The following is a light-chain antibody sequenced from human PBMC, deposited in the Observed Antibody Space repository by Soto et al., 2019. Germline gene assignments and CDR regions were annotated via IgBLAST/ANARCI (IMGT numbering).Light chain of an antibody. CDR2: GAS. J-gene: IGKJ1*01. CDR3: QQYGSSLWT. Sequence: EIVLTQSPGTLSLSPGERATLSCRASQSVTSNYLAWYQQKPGQAPRLLIYGASNMATGIPARFSGSGSGTDFTLTISRLEPEDFALYYCQQYGSSLWTFGQGTKVDI. CDR1: QSVTSNY. V-gene: IGKV3-20*01.